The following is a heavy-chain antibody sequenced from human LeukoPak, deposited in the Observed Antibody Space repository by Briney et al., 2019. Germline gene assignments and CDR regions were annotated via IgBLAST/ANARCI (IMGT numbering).Heavy chain of an antibody. Sequence: GGSLRLPCAASGFTFSSYAMSWVRQAPGKGLEWVSAISGSGGSTYYADSVKGRFTISRDNSKNTLYLQMNSLRAEDTAIYYCAKERNRSTSCYYSWGQGTLVTVSS. CDR2: ISGSGGST. J-gene: IGHJ4*02. D-gene: IGHD2-2*01. CDR1: GFTFSSYA. V-gene: IGHV3-23*01. CDR3: AKERNRSTSCYYS.